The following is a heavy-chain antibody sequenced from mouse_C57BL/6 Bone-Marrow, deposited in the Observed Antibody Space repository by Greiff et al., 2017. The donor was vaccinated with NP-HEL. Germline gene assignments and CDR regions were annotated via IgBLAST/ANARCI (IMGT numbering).Heavy chain of an antibody. CDR2: IISDGGST. CDR3: ARHPGHYYAMDY. CDR1: EYEFPSHD. V-gene: IGHV5-2*01. J-gene: IGHJ4*01. D-gene: IGHD3-3*01. Sequence: EVKLQESGGGLVQPGESLKLSCESNEYEFPSHDMSWVRKTPEKRLELVAAIISDGGSTYYPDTMERRFIISRDNTKKTLYLQMSSLRSEDTALYYCARHPGHYYAMDYWGQGTSVTVSS.